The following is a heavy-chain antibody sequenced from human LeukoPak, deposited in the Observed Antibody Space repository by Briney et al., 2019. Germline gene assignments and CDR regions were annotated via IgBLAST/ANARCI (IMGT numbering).Heavy chain of an antibody. D-gene: IGHD2-21*02. CDR2: ISGSGGST. J-gene: IGHJ4*02. CDR1: GFPFSSVA. Sequence: GGSLRLSYAASGFPFSSVAMSGVGRAPGKGLEWVSAISGSGGSTYYADSGKGRFIISRDNSKNTLYLQRNSLRAEDTAVYYCAEFSDHYWGQGTLVTVSS. V-gene: IGHV3-23*01. CDR3: AEFSDHY.